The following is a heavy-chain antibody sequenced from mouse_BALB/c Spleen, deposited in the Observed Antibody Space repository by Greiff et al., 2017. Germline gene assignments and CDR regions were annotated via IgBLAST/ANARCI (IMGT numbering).Heavy chain of an antibody. V-gene: IGHV5-6-3*01. CDR2: INSNGGST. CDR1: GYTFSSYG. CDR3: ARGIYWYFDV. Sequence: EVQVVEPGGGLVQPGGSLKLSCAASGYTFSSYGMSWVRQTPDKRLELVATINSNGGSTYYPDSVKGRFTISRDNAKNTLYLQMSSLKSEDTAMYYCARGIYWYFDVWGAGTTVTVSS. J-gene: IGHJ1*01.